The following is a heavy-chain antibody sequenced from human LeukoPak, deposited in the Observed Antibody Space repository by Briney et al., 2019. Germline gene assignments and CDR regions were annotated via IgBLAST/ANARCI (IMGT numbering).Heavy chain of an antibody. CDR1: GFTFSSYA. Sequence: GGSLRLSCAASGFTFSSYAMSWVRQAPGEGLEWVSAISGSSGSTYYADSVKGRFTISRDNSKNTLYLQMNSLRAEDTAVYYCAKDLVLTGTGNWGQGTLVTVSS. D-gene: IGHD1-7*01. CDR2: ISGSSGST. CDR3: AKDLVLTGTGN. J-gene: IGHJ4*02. V-gene: IGHV3-23*01.